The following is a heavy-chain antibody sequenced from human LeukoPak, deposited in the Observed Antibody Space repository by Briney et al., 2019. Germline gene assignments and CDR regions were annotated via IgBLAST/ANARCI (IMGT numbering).Heavy chain of an antibody. J-gene: IGHJ4*02. CDR3: ARVHSSGWYAPPLNIDY. CDR1: GFTFSSYA. D-gene: IGHD6-19*01. CDR2: ISGSGGGT. V-gene: IGHV3-23*01. Sequence: GGSLRLSCAASGFTFSSYAMSWVRQAPGKGLEWVSGISGSGGGTYDADSVKGRFTISRDNAKNSLYLQMNSLRAEDTAVYYCARVHSSGWYAPPLNIDYWGQGTLVTVSS.